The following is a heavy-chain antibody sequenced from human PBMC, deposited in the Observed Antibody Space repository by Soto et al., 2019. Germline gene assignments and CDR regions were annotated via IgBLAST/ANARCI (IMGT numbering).Heavy chain of an antibody. D-gene: IGHD3-10*01. V-gene: IGHV3-7*01. Sequence: GGSLRLSCAASGFTLSTYWMAWVRQTPGKGLEFVANIRPDGNEINYVDSVKGRFTISRDNAKNSLFLQMNSLRDDDTAVYYCGTDQWGGAFDIGGQGATVTVSS. CDR3: GTDQWGGAFDI. CDR2: IRPDGNEI. CDR1: GFTLSTYW. J-gene: IGHJ3*02.